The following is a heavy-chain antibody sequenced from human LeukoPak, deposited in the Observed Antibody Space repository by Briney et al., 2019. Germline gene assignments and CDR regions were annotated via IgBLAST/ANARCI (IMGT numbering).Heavy chain of an antibody. CDR1: GFTFSSYS. D-gene: IGHD3-22*01. V-gene: IGHV3-21*01. CDR3: ARDPNNYYDSSGYYPYYFDY. CDR2: ISSSSSYI. J-gene: IGHJ4*02. Sequence: GGSLRLSCAASGFTFSSYSMNWVRQAPGRGLEWVSSISSSSSYIYYADSVKGRFTTSRDNAKNSLYLQMNSLRAEDTAVYYCARDPNNYYDSSGYYPYYFDYWGQGTLVTVSS.